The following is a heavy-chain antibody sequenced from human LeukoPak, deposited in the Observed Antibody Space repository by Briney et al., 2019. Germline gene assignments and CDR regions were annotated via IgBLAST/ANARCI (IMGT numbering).Heavy chain of an antibody. CDR1: GGSISSYY. V-gene: IGHV4-59*01. D-gene: IGHD3-22*01. Sequence: PSETLSLTCTVSGGSISSYYWSWIRQPPGKGLEWIGYIYYSGTTNYNPSLKSRVTISVDTYKNQYSLKLSSVTAANTALYYCARATYYYDSSAPLVDYWGQGTLVTVSS. J-gene: IGHJ4*02. CDR3: ARATYYYDSSAPLVDY. CDR2: IYYSGTT.